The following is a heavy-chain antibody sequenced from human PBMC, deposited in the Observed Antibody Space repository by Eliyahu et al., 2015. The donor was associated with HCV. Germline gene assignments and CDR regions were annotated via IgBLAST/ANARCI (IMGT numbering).Heavy chain of an antibody. J-gene: IGHJ6*02. D-gene: IGHD1-26*01. CDR2: ISGSGGST. Sequence: EVQLLESGGGLVQPGGSLXLSCAASGFTFXXXAMGWVRQAPGKGLGWVSAISGSGGSTHYADSVKGRFTISRDNSKNTLYLQMNSLRAEDTAVFYCAKWVGSGSYYYYYYGMDVWGQGTTVTVSS. CDR3: AKWVGSGSYYYYYYGMDV. CDR1: GFTFXXXA. V-gene: IGHV3-23*01.